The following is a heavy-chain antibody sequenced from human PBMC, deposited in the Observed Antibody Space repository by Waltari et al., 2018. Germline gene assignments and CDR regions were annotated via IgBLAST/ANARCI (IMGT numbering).Heavy chain of an antibody. CDR2: IYHSGST. CDR3: ARIYGDYVRFDWYFDL. J-gene: IGHJ2*01. Sequence: QVQLQESGPGLVKPSGTLSLTCAVPGGPIRRTNWWGWVRQPPGKGPEWIGEIYHSGSTNYNPSLKSRVTISVDKSKNQFSLKLSSVTAADTAVYYCARIYGDYVRFDWYFDLWGRGTLVTVSS. D-gene: IGHD4-17*01. CDR1: GGPIRRTNW. V-gene: IGHV4-4*02.